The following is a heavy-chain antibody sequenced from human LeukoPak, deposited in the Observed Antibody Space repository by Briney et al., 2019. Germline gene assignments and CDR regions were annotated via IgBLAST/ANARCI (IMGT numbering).Heavy chain of an antibody. CDR2: IKQDGSEK. CDR3: ARFRSSRYWVDAFDI. Sequence: GGSLRLSCAASGFTFSTYWMTWVRQALGKGPEWVANIKQDGSEKYYVDSVKGRFTISRDNAKNSLYLQMNSLRDDDTAVYFCARFRSSRYWVDAFDIWGQGTMVIVSS. J-gene: IGHJ3*02. CDR1: GFTFSTYW. V-gene: IGHV3-7*01. D-gene: IGHD6-13*01.